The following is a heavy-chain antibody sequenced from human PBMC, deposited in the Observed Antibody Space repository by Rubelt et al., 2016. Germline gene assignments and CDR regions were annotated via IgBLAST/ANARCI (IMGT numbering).Heavy chain of an antibody. CDR1: GFTFSSYG. CDR3: AKPARLDYGINAEYFQH. D-gene: IGHD4-17*01. CDR2: IRYDGSNK. V-gene: IGHV3-30*02. J-gene: IGHJ1*01. Sequence: QVQLVESGGGVVQPGGSLRLSCAASGFTFSSYGMHWVRQAPGKGLEWVAFIRYDGSNKYYADSVKGRFTMSGNNSKNTLYRQMNSLRAEDTAVYYCAKPARLDYGINAEYFQHWGQGTLVTVSS.